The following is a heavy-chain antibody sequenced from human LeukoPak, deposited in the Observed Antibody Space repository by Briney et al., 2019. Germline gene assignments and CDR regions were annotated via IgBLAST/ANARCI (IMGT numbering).Heavy chain of an antibody. D-gene: IGHD3-3*01. J-gene: IGHJ4*02. Sequence: GGSLRLSCAASGFTFSSYSMNWVRQAPGKGLEWVSSISSSSSYIYCADSVKGRFTISRDNAKNSLYLQMNSLRAEDTAVYYCATADWSGYHNDYWGQGTLVTVSS. CDR1: GFTFSSYS. CDR3: ATADWSGYHNDY. CDR2: ISSSSSYI. V-gene: IGHV3-21*01.